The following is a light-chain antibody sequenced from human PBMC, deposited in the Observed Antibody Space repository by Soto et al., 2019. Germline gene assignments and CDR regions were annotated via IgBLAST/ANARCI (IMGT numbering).Light chain of an antibody. CDR1: QSVSSD. CDR3: QQYGRSPLT. V-gene: IGKV3-20*01. Sequence: EIVMTQSPATLSVSPGERATLSCRASQSVSSDLAWYHQKPGQAPRLLIYGASSRATGIPDRFSGSGSGTDFTLTISRLEPEDFAVYHCQQYGRSPLTFGGGTKVDIK. CDR2: GAS. J-gene: IGKJ4*01.